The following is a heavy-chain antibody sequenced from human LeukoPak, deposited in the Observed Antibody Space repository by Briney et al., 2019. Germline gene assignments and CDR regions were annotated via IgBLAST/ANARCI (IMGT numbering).Heavy chain of an antibody. V-gene: IGHV3-23*01. CDR3: ARSVEAGYMDV. CDR1: GFTFSSYA. Sequence: PGGSLRLSCAASGFTFSSYAMSWVRQAPGKGLEWVSAISGSGGSTYYADSVKGRFTISRDNAKNSLYLQMNSLSAEDTAVYYCARSVEAGYMDVWGKGTTVTISS. D-gene: IGHD3-10*01. CDR2: ISGSGGST. J-gene: IGHJ6*03.